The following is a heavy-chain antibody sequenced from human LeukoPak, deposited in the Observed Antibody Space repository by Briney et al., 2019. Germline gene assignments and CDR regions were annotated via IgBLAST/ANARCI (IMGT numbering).Heavy chain of an antibody. D-gene: IGHD3-22*01. CDR2: IYYSGST. CDR1: GGSISGYY. V-gene: IGHV4-30-4*08. Sequence: SETLSLTCTVSGGSISGYYWSWIRQPPGKGLEWIGYIYYSGSTYYNPSLKSRVTISVDTSKNQFSLKLSSVTAADTAVYYCARASQSNYDSSGTDAFDIWGQGTMVTVSS. J-gene: IGHJ3*02. CDR3: ARASQSNYDSSGTDAFDI.